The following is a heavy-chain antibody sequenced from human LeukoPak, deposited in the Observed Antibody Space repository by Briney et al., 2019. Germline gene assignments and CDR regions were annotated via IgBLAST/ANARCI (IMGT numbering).Heavy chain of an antibody. CDR3: ARTSYDFWSGYPYYFDY. CDR1: GGSFSGYY. V-gene: IGHV4-34*01. J-gene: IGHJ4*02. Sequence: SETLSLTCAVYGGSFSGYYWSWIRQPPGRGLEWIGEINHSGSTNYNPSLKCRVTISVDTSKNQFSLKLSSVTAADTAVYYCARTSYDFWSGYPYYFDYWGQGTLVTVSS. D-gene: IGHD3-3*01. CDR2: INHSGST.